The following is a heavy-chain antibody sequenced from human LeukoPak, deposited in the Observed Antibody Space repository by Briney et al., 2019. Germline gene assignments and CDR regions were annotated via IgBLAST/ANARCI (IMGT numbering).Heavy chain of an antibody. CDR3: ARDWGMTIFGVSYEWFDP. CDR1: GGSISSYY. J-gene: IGHJ5*02. Sequence: PSETLSLTCTVSGGSISSYYWSWIRKRAGQGLEWIGRIYTSGSTNYNPSLKSRVTMSVGTSKNQFSLKLSSVTAADTAVYYCARDWGMTIFGVSYEWFDPWGQGTLVTVSS. CDR2: IYTSGST. V-gene: IGHV4-4*07. D-gene: IGHD3-3*01.